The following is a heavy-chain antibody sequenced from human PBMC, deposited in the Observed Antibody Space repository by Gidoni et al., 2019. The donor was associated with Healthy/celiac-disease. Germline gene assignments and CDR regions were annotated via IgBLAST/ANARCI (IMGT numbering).Heavy chain of an antibody. CDR2: IKSKTDGGTT. CDR3: TTRIAAAGRGFDP. V-gene: IGHV3-15*07. Sequence: EVQLVESGGGLVKPGGSLRLSCAASGFTFRNAWRNWVRQAPGTGLEWVGRIKSKTDGGTTDYAAPVKGRFTIARDDSKNTLYLQMNSLKTEDTAVYYCTTRIAAAGRGFDPWGQGTLVTVSS. J-gene: IGHJ5*02. CDR1: GFTFRNAW. D-gene: IGHD6-13*01.